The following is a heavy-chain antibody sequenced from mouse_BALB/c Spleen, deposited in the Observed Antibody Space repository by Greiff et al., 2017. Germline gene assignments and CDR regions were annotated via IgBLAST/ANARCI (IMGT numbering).Heavy chain of an antibody. V-gene: IGHV5-15*02. Sequence: EVHLVESGGGLVQPGGSRKLSCAASGFTFSDYGMAWVRQAPGKGPEWVAFISNLAYSIYYADTVTGRFTISRENAKNTLYLEMSSLRSEDTAMYYCARAVYYGNSYYFDYWGQGTTLTVSS. CDR3: ARAVYYGNSYYFDY. CDR2: ISNLAYSI. CDR1: GFTFSDYG. J-gene: IGHJ2*01. D-gene: IGHD2-1*01.